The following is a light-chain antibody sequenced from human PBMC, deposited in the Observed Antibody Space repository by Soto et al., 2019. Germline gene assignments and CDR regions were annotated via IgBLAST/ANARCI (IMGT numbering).Light chain of an antibody. CDR1: QSVSSTS. CDR3: QQRSNWRTT. V-gene: IGKV3D-20*02. CDR2: GAS. J-gene: IGKJ4*01. Sequence: EIVLTQSPGTLSLSPGERATLSCRASQSVSSTSLAWYQQKPGQAPRLLLYGASSRATDIPDRFSGSGSGTDFTLTISRLEPADFAVYYCQQRSNWRTTFGGGTKVEIK.